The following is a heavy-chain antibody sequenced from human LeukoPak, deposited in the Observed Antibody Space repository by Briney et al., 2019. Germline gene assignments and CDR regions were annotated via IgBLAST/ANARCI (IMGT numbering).Heavy chain of an antibody. CDR1: GFTFSSYG. Sequence: GGSLRLSCAASGFTFSSYGMHWVRQAPGKGLEWVAFIRYDGSNKYYADSVKGRFTISRDNSKNTLYLKLNSLRAEDTAVYYCAKDEMTPQGTHYFDYWGQGTLVTVSS. J-gene: IGHJ4*02. CDR2: IRYDGSNK. CDR3: AKDEMTPQGTHYFDY. V-gene: IGHV3-30*02. D-gene: IGHD5-24*01.